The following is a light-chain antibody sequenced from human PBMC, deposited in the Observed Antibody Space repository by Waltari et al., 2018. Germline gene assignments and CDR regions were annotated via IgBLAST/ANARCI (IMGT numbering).Light chain of an antibody. J-gene: IGLJ1*01. CDR2: GQN. CDR1: SLRSYY. V-gene: IGLV3-19*01. CDR3: SSRDSGAHRHV. Sequence: SSELTQDPAVSVALGQKVRITCQGDSLRSYYATWYQQKAGQAPLLVIYGQNTRPSGIPYRFSGSYSGRTASLTITGAQAEDEADYYCSSRDSGAHRHVFGTGTKVTVL.